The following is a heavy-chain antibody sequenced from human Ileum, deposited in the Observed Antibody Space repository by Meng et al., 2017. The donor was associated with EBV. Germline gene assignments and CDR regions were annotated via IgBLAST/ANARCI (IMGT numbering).Heavy chain of an antibody. CDR1: GGSVTSGTHD. J-gene: IGHJ4*02. Sequence: QVALRESVPGALNPSDTLSLTCTGSGGSVTSGTHDWSWLRQPPGSRLEFIGYVHHTGATNYNPSLVRRATVSVDTSKSQFSLHLTSITGQTTALYFSARRNSLCYSFYFDNWGQGILVTVSS. CDR3: ARRNSLCYSFYFDN. CDR2: VHHTGAT. D-gene: IGHD2-15*01. V-gene: IGHV4-61*01.